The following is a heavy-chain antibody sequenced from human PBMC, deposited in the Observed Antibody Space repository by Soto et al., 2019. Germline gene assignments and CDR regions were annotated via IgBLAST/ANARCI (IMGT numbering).Heavy chain of an antibody. CDR2: AQSDGAER. Sequence: GGSLRLSCTASQFSFSNYWMHWVRQAPGRGLVWVSRAQSDGAERNYADSVKGRFTISRDNAKNTVYLQMSGLRAEDTAVYYCAGEYNDNPSGLEYWGRGILVTVSS. D-gene: IGHD3-16*01. V-gene: IGHV3-74*01. CDR3: AGEYNDNPSGLEY. J-gene: IGHJ4*02. CDR1: QFSFSNYW.